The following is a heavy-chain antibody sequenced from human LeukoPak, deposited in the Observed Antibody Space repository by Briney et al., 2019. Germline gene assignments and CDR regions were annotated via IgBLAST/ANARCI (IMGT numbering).Heavy chain of an antibody. CDR3: ASVRRGFGESSKYYAYYYMGV. V-gene: IGHV4-39*01. CDR1: GGSISSSSYY. D-gene: IGHD3-10*01. CDR2: IYYSGST. Sequence: PSETLSLTCAVSGGSISSSSYYWGWIRQPPGKGLEWIGNIYYSGSTYYNPSLKSRVTISLDMSKNQFSLKLSSVTAADTAVYYCASVRRGFGESSKYYAYYYMGVWGKGTTVTISS. J-gene: IGHJ6*03.